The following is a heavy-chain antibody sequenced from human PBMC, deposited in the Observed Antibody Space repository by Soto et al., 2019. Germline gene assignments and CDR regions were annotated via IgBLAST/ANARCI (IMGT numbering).Heavy chain of an antibody. D-gene: IGHD3-3*02. CDR2: INPNSGGT. V-gene: IGHV1-2*04. CDR3: ARDHLRNQRFLDY. CDR1: GYTFTGYY. J-gene: IGHJ4*02. Sequence: GASVKVSCKASGYTFTGYYMHWVRQAPGQGLEWMGWINPNSGGTNYAQKFQGWVTMTRDTSISTAYMELSRLRSDDTAVYYCARDHLRNQRFLDYWGKGTLVPVSS.